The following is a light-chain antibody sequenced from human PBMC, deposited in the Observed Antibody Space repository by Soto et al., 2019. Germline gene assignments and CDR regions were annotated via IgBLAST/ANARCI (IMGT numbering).Light chain of an antibody. Sequence: QSALAQPRSVSGSPGQSVTISCTGTTSDVGGYYYVSWYQQYPGKAPKLVIYDVTKRPSGVPDRFSGSKSGYTASLTVSGLQTEDEADYYCNSYTSDYTYVFGTGTKVTVL. J-gene: IGLJ1*01. V-gene: IGLV2-11*01. CDR2: DVT. CDR1: TSDVGGYYY. CDR3: NSYTSDYTYV.